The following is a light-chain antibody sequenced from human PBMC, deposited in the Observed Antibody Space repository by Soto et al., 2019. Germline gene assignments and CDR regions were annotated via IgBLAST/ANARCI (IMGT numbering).Light chain of an antibody. CDR3: QHYNNCPYT. V-gene: IGKV3-15*01. CDR2: DAS. CDR1: QSVSSK. Sequence: EIVMTQSPATLSVSPGERATLSCRASQSVSSKLAWYQQKPVQAPRLLIYDASTRATGFPATFSGSGSGTEFTLTISSLQSEDFAVYYCQHYNNCPYTFGQGTKLEIK. J-gene: IGKJ2*01.